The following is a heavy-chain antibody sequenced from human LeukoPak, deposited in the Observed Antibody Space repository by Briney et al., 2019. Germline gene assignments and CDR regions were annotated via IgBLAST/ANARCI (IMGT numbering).Heavy chain of an antibody. CDR3: ALHWSYDYWSEPFEF. D-gene: IGHD3-3*01. CDR1: GFTFSSYA. V-gene: IGHV3-23*01. Sequence: GGSLRLSCAASGFTFSSYAMSWVRQAPGKGLEWVSGISGSGGDTYYADSVKGRFTISRDNSKNTLYLQMNSLRAEDTAVYYCALHWSYDYWSEPFEFRGQGTMVAVSS. J-gene: IGHJ3*01. CDR2: ISGSGGDT.